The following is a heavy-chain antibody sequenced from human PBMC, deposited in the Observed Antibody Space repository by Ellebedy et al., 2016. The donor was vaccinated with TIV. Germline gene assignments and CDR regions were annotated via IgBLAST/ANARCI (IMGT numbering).Heavy chain of an antibody. CDR1: EFSFRSYW. CDR2: IRQDGDEQ. V-gene: IGHV3-7*03. Sequence: PGGSLRLSCEASEFSFRSYWMTWVRQAPGQGLEWVASIRQDGDEQYYVDSVKGRFTISRDNAKRSLFMQMESLEAEDTAVYYCARDRAYSDHDYNYYSGMCVWGQGTTVTVSS. D-gene: IGHD4-17*01. J-gene: IGHJ6*02. CDR3: ARDRAYSDHDYNYYSGMCV.